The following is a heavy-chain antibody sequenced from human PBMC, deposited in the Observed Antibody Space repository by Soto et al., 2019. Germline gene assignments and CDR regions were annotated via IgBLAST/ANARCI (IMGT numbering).Heavy chain of an antibody. J-gene: IGHJ4*02. V-gene: IGHV1-69*13. Sequence: GASVKVSCKASGGTFSSYAISWVRQAPGQGLEWMGGIIPIFGTANYAQKFQGRVTITADESTSTAYMELSSLRSEDTAVYYCARHPNYYDSSGRPFDYWGQGTLVTVSS. D-gene: IGHD3-22*01. CDR1: GGTFSSYA. CDR2: IIPIFGTA. CDR3: ARHPNYYDSSGRPFDY.